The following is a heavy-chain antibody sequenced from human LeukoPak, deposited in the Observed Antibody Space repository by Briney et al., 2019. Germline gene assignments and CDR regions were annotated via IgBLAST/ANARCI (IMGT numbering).Heavy chain of an antibody. CDR2: ISSSGTYM. CDR3: ARDRADYCSSASCPQDY. D-gene: IGHD2-2*01. CDR1: GFTFSSDE. V-gene: IGHV3-21*01. Sequence: GGSLRLSCAASGFTFSSDEMNWVRQAPGKGLERVSSISSSGTYMYYADSVKGRFTISRDNAKNSLYLQMNSLSAEDTAVYYCARDRADYCSSASCPQDYWGQGTLVTVSS. J-gene: IGHJ4*02.